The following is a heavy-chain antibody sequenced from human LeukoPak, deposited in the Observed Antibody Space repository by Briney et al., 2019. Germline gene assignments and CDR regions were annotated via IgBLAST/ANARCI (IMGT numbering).Heavy chain of an antibody. Sequence: SETLSLTCTVSGGSISSYYWSWIRQPPGKGLEWIGSIYYSGSTYYNPSLKSRVTISVDTSKNQFSLKLSSVTAADTAVYYCARRWIQLWYYWGQGTLVTVSS. J-gene: IGHJ4*02. CDR3: ARRWIQLWYY. V-gene: IGHV4-59*05. CDR2: IYYSGST. CDR1: GGSISSYY. D-gene: IGHD5-18*01.